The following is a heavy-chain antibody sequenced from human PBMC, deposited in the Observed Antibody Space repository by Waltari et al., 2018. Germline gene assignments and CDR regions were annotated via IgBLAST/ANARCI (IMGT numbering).Heavy chain of an antibody. D-gene: IGHD6-6*01. J-gene: IGHJ3*02. Sequence: QVQLVQSGAEVKKPGSSVKVSCKASGGTFSSYAISWVRQAPGQGLEGMGGTFPILGISNDAQKFQGRVTMTADEATSTAYMELSSLRSEDTAVYYCARRAARRGDAFDIWSQGTMVTVSS. CDR3: ARRAARRGDAFDI. CDR2: TFPILGIS. CDR1: GGTFSSYA. V-gene: IGHV1-69*04.